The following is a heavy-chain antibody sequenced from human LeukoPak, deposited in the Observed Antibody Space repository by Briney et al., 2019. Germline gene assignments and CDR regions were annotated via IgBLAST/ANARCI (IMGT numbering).Heavy chain of an antibody. CDR1: GFAFDDYY. J-gene: IGHJ6*04. CDR2: ISNGARTI. CDR3: AELGITMIGGV. D-gene: IGHD3-10*02. V-gene: IGHV3-11*04. Sequence: PGGSLRLSCVASGFAFDDYYMTWIRQAPGKGLEWVSYISNGARTIHYADSVKGRFTISRDNAKNSLYLQMNSLRAEDTAVYYCAELGITMIGGVWGKGTTVTISS.